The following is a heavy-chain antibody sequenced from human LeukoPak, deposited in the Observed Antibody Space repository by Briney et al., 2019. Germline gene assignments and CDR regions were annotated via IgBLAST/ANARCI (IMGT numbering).Heavy chain of an antibody. CDR3: ARANDYVWGSYPVIDY. D-gene: IGHD3-16*02. J-gene: IGHJ4*02. V-gene: IGHV3-74*01. CDR1: GFTFSSYW. Sequence: GGSLRLSCAASGFTFSSYWMHWVRQAPGKGLVRVSRINSDGSSTSYADSVKGRFTISRDNAKNTLYLQMNSLRAEDTAVYYCARANDYVWGSYPVIDYWGQGTLVTVSS. CDR2: INSDGSST.